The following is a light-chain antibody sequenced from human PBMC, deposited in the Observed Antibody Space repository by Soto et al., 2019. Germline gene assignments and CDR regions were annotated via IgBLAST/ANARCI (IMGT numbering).Light chain of an antibody. CDR2: DAS. CDR1: QAIGTY. J-gene: IGKJ4*01. V-gene: IGKV3-11*01. CDR3: QQRGNWPLT. Sequence: ETVLTQSPDTLSLSPGERATLSCRASQAIGTYLIWYQQKLGQAPRLLIHDASSRATGIPSRFSGSGSGTDFTLTISSLEPEDFAVYYCQQRGNWPLTFGGGTKVEF.